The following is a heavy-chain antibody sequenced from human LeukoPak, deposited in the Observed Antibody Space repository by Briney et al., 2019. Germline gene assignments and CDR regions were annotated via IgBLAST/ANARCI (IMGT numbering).Heavy chain of an antibody. CDR2: MYHGGST. Sequence: SETLSLTCAVSGGSISSGGFSWSWIRQPPGKGLEWIGYMYHGGSTYYNPSLESRVTISVDRSKNQFSLQLISVTAADTAVYYCASTNDFGDYVGAWGQGTLVTVSS. CDR3: ASTNDFGDYVGA. V-gene: IGHV4-30-2*01. D-gene: IGHD4-17*01. CDR1: GGSISSGGFS. J-gene: IGHJ5*02.